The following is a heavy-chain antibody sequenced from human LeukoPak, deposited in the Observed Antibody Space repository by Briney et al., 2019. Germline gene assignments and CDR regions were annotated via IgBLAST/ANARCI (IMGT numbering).Heavy chain of an antibody. J-gene: IGHJ4*02. V-gene: IGHV3-15*01. CDR2: IKSKANGETI. Sequence: GGSLRLSCAASGFTFSNAWMNWVRQAPGKGLEWVARIKSKANGETIDYAAPVKGRFTISRDDSKNTVYLQMNSLRTEDTAVYYCATGIYFDYWGQGTLVIVSA. CDR1: GFTFSNAW. CDR3: ATGIYFDY.